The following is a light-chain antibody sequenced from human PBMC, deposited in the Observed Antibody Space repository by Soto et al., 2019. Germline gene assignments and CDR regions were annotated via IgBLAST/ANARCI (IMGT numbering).Light chain of an antibody. Sequence: QPVLTQSPSASASLGASVKLTCTLSSGHTRYAIAWHQQQPGKGPRYLMKVNTDGSHNKGDGIPDRFSGSSSGAERYLTISSLQSDDEADYYCQTWGTGANWVFGGGTQLTVL. J-gene: IGLJ7*01. CDR3: QTWGTGANWV. V-gene: IGLV4-69*01. CDR1: SGHTRYA. CDR2: VNTDGSH.